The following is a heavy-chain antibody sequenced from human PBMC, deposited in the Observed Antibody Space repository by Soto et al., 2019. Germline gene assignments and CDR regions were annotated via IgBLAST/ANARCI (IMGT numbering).Heavy chain of an antibody. CDR2: IYYSGST. J-gene: IGHJ6*02. CDR3: ARSGSSGWGYYYGIDV. V-gene: IGHV4-59*01. Sequence: QVQLQESGPGLVKPSETLSRTCTVSGGSISSYYWSWIRQPPGKGLERIGYIYYSGSTNYNPSLKSRVTISVDTSKNQFSRKLSSVTAADTAVYYCARSGSSGWGYYYGIDVWGQGTTVTVSS. D-gene: IGHD6-19*01. CDR1: GGSISSYY.